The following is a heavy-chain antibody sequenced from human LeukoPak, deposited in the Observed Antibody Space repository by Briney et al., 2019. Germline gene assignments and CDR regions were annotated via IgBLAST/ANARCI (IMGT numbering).Heavy chain of an antibody. Sequence: ASVKVSCKAPGNIFTGYYLHWVRQAPGQGLEWMGWINPNGGGPKYAPKFQGRDTMTRDTSINTVYMELSRLRSDDTAVYYCATGLFSYYYGSGAWGQGTLVTVSS. CDR2: INPNGGGP. V-gene: IGHV1-2*02. J-gene: IGHJ4*02. CDR1: GNIFTGYY. D-gene: IGHD3-10*01. CDR3: ATGLFSYYYGSGA.